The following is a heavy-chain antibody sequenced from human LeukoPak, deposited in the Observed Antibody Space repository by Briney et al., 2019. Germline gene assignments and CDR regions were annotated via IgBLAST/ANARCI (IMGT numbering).Heavy chain of an antibody. D-gene: IGHD3-22*01. J-gene: IGHJ4*02. Sequence: GASVKDSCKASGYTFTGYYMHWVRQAPGQGLEWMGWINPNSGGTNYAQKFQGRVTMTRDTSISTAYMELSRLRSDDTAVYYCARVYDSSGYYPSGFDYWGQGTLVTVSS. CDR1: GYTFTGYY. CDR3: ARVYDSSGYYPSGFDY. V-gene: IGHV1-2*02. CDR2: INPNSGGT.